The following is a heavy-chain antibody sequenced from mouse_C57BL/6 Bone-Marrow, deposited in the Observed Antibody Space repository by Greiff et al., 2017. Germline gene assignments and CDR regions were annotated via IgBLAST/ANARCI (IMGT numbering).Heavy chain of an antibody. CDR1: GYTFTSYW. J-gene: IGHJ1*03. CDR3: ARVYYGSPHWYFDV. Sequence: QVQLQQPGAELVKPGASVKMSCKASGYTFTSYWITWVKQRPGQGLEWIGDIYPGSGSTNYNEKFKSTATLTVDTSSSTVYMQLSSLTSEDSAVYYCARVYYGSPHWYFDVWGTGTTVTVSS. D-gene: IGHD1-1*01. V-gene: IGHV1-55*01. CDR2: IYPGSGST.